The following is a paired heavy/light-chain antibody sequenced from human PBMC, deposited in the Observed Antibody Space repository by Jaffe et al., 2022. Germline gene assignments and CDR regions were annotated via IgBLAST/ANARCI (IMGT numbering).Heavy chain of an antibody. CDR1: GASISRDIW. CDR2: IYQSGTT. Sequence: QVQLQESGPGLVEPSGTLSLTCTVSGASISRDIWWSWVRQSPGKGLEWIGEIYQSGTTNYNPSFESRVTMSVDKSTNQFSLKLHSVTAADTAVYFCATLVVPAARFEYWGQGTLVTVSS. D-gene: IGHD2-2*01. J-gene: IGHJ4*02. V-gene: IGHV4-4*02. CDR3: ATLVVPAARFEY.
Light chain of an antibody. CDR3: QQYFNWPRPLT. CDR2: GAS. CDR1: QSISTK. Sequence: EIVMTQSPATLSVSPGERVTLSCRASQSISTKLAWYQQKPGQAPRLLMYGASTRATDIPARFSGSGSGTEFTLTISGLQSEDFAVYYCQQYFNWPRPLTFGQGTKVEIK. J-gene: IGKJ1*01. V-gene: IGKV3-15*01.